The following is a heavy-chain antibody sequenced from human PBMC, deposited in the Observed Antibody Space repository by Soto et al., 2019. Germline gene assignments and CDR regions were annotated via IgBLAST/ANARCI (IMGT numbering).Heavy chain of an antibody. Sequence: SETLSLTCTVSSGSIISSDHFWGWIRQPPGKGLEWIGNIYYSGSTYYNPSLKSRVTISVDTSKNQFSLKLSSVTAADTAVYYCARGDMGTTAGNRVYYYYYMDVWGKGTTVTVSS. D-gene: IGHD1-7*01. J-gene: IGHJ6*03. V-gene: IGHV4-39*01. CDR3: ARGDMGTTAGNRVYYYYYMDV. CDR2: IYYSGST. CDR1: SGSIISSDHF.